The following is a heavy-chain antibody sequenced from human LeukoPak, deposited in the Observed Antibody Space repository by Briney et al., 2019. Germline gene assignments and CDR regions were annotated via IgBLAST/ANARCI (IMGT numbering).Heavy chain of an antibody. CDR1: GYTLTSYG. CDR3: ARVFTMIVVATTSSNWFDP. D-gene: IGHD3-22*01. Sequence: ASVKVSCKASGYTLTSYGISWVRQAPGQGLEWMGWISAYNGNTNYAQKLQGRVTMTTDTSTSTAYMELRSLRSDDTAVYYCARVFTMIVVATTSSNWFDPWGQGTLVTVSS. CDR2: ISAYNGNT. J-gene: IGHJ5*02. V-gene: IGHV1-18*01.